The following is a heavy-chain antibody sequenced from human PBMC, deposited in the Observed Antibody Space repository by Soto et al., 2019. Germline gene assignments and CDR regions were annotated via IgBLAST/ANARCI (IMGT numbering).Heavy chain of an antibody. D-gene: IGHD4-4*01. CDR1: GFTFSSYG. CDR2: ISYDGSNK. V-gene: IGHV3-30*18. CDR3: AKFTSTVTTLDYYGMDV. J-gene: IGHJ6*02. Sequence: PGGSLRLSCAASGFTFSSYGMHWVRQAPGKGLEWVAVISYDGSNKYYADSVKGRFTISRDNSKNTLYLQMNSLRAEDTAVYYCAKFTSTVTTLDYYGMDVWGQGTTVTGSS.